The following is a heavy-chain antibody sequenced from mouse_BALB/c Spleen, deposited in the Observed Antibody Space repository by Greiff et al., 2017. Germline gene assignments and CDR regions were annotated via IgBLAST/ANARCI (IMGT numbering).Heavy chain of an antibody. D-gene: IGHD2-4*01. CDR2: INPYNGDT. CDR3: ARKGPIYYDYDGEDAMDY. Sequence: EVKLVESGPELVKPGASVKISCKASGYSFTGYFMNWVKQSHGKSLEWIGRINPYNGDTFYNQKFKGKATLTVDKSSSTAHMELLSLTSEDSAVYYCARKGPIYYDYDGEDAMDYWGQGTSVTVSS. V-gene: IGHV1-37*01. CDR1: GYSFTGYF. J-gene: IGHJ4*01.